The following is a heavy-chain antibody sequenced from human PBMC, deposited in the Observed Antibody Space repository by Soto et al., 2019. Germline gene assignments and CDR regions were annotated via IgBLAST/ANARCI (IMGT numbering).Heavy chain of an antibody. CDR2: IWYDGSNK. CDR3: ARDHGHYDILTGYYNPIDY. V-gene: IGHV3-33*01. D-gene: IGHD3-9*01. Sequence: GGSLRLSCAASGFTFSSYGMHWVRQAPGKGLEWVAVIWYDGSNKYYADSVKGRFTISRDNSKNTLYLQMNSLRAEDTAVYYCARDHGHYDILTGYYNPIDYWGQGTLVTVSS. J-gene: IGHJ4*02. CDR1: GFTFSSYG.